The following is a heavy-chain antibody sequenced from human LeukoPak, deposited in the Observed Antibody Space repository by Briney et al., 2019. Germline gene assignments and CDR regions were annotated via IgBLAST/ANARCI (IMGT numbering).Heavy chain of an antibody. CDR2: IKSKTDGGTT. Sequence: GGSLRLSCAASGFTFSNAWMSWVRQAPGKGLEWVGRIKSKTDGGTTDYAAPVKGRFTISRDDSKNTLYLQMNSLKTEDTAVYYCTTYYYDSSGFDYWGQGTLVTVSS. CDR1: GFTFSNAW. D-gene: IGHD3-22*01. CDR3: TTYYYDSSGFDY. J-gene: IGHJ4*02. V-gene: IGHV3-15*01.